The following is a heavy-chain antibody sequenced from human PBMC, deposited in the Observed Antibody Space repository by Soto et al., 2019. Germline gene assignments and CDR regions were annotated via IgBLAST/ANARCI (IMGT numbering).Heavy chain of an antibody. Sequence: PSETLSLTCTVSGGSISSGDYYWSWIRQPPGKGLEWIGYIYYSGSTYYNPSLKSRVTISVDTSKNQFSLKLSSVTAADTAVYYCARVVTDDSWFDPRGQGTLVTVSS. V-gene: IGHV4-30-4*01. D-gene: IGHD3-9*01. CDR2: IYYSGST. CDR1: GGSISSGDYY. CDR3: ARVVTDDSWFDP. J-gene: IGHJ5*02.